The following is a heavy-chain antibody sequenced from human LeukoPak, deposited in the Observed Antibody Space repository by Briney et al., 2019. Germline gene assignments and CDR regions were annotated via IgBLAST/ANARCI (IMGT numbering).Heavy chain of an antibody. J-gene: IGHJ4*02. D-gene: IGHD3-10*01. CDR3: ARDLQIVSGSYYTKRIDY. CDR2: IYYSGST. CDR1: GGSISSYY. V-gene: IGHV4-39*07. Sequence: SETLSLTCTVSGGSISSYYWSWIRQPPGKGLEWIGSIYYSGSTYYNPSLKSRVTISVDTSKNQFSLKLSSVTAADTAVYYCARDLQIVSGSYYTKRIDYWGQGTLVTVSS.